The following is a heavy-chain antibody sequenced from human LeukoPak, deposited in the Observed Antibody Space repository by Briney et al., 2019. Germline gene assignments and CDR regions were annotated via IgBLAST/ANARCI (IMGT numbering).Heavy chain of an antibody. Sequence: GGSLRLSCAASGFTFSSYAMSWVRQAPGKGLEWVSAISGSGGSTYYADSVKGRFTISRGNSKNTLYLQMNSLRAEDTAVYYCAKGVKRWLQESYFDYWGQGTLVTVSS. J-gene: IGHJ4*02. D-gene: IGHD5-24*01. CDR2: ISGSGGST. CDR1: GFTFSSYA. CDR3: AKGVKRWLQESYFDY. V-gene: IGHV3-23*01.